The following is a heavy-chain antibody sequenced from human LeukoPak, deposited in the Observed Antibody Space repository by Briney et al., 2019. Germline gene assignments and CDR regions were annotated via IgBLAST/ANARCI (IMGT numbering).Heavy chain of an antibody. CDR2: INPNSGGT. D-gene: IGHD5/OR15-5a*01. Sequence: ASVKVSCKASGYTFTGYYMHWVRQAPGQGLEWMGWINPNSGGTNYAQKFQGRVTMTRDTSISTAYMELSRLRSDDTAVYYCARVRDVYGQFDYWGQGTLVTVSS. CDR1: GYTFTGYY. J-gene: IGHJ4*02. V-gene: IGHV1-2*02. CDR3: ARVRDVYGQFDY.